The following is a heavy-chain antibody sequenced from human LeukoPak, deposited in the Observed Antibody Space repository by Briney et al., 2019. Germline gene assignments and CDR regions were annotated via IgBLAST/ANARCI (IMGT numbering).Heavy chain of an antibody. V-gene: IGHV3-23*01. CDR1: GFTVSSNY. J-gene: IGHJ4*02. Sequence: GGSLRLSCAASGFTVSSNYMSWVRQAPGKGLEWVSAISGSGGSTYYADSVKGRFTISRDNSKNTLYLQMNSLRAEDTAVYYCAKDGDDSSGYYYVPIDYWGQGTLVTVSS. D-gene: IGHD3-22*01. CDR2: ISGSGGST. CDR3: AKDGDDSSGYYYVPIDY.